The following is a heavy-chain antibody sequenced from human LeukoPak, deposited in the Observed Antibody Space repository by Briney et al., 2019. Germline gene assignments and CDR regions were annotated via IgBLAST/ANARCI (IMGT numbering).Heavy chain of an antibody. CDR1: GGSISSYY. J-gene: IGHJ3*02. Sequence: PSETLSLTCTVSGGSISSYYWSWIRQPPGKGLEWIGYIYYNGSTNYNPSLKSRVTISVDTSKNQFSLKLSSVTAADTAVYYCARDNDSSGYDAFDIWGQGTMVTVSS. CDR2: IYYNGST. CDR3: ARDNDSSGYDAFDI. D-gene: IGHD3-22*01. V-gene: IGHV4-59*01.